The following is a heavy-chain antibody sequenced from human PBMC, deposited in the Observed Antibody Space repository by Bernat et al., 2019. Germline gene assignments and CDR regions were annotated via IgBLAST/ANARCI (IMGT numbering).Heavy chain of an antibody. CDR2: IIPIFGTA. J-gene: IGHJ3*02. CDR1: GGTFSSYA. V-gene: IGHV1-69*06. Sequence: QVQLVQSGAEVKKPGSSVKVSRKASGGTFSSYAISWVRQAPGQGLEWMGGIIPIFGTANYAQKFQGRVTITADKSTSTAYMELSSLRSEDTAVYYCARGGLGHCSSTSCSTRDAFDIWGQGTMVTVSS. D-gene: IGHD2-2*01. CDR3: ARGGLGHCSSTSCSTRDAFDI.